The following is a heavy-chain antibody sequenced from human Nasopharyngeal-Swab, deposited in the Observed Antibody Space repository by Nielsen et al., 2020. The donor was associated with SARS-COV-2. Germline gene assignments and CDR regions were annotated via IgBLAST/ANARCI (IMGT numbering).Heavy chain of an antibody. CDR1: GFTFSSYS. J-gene: IGHJ4*02. D-gene: IGHD3-22*01. CDR3: ARDQILQEYYYDSSGYWGIDY. Sequence: GGPLRLSCAASGFTFSSYSMNWVRQAPGKGLEWVSSISSSSYIYYADSVKGRFTISRDNAKNSLYLQMNSLRAEDTAVYYCARDQILQEYYYDSSGYWGIDYWGQGTLVTVSS. V-gene: IGHV3-21*01. CDR2: ISSSSYI.